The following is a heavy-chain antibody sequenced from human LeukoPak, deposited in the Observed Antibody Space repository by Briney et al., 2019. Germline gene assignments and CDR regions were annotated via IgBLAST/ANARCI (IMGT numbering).Heavy chain of an antibody. CDR2: ISYDGSNK. V-gene: IGHV3-30*18. D-gene: IGHD5-12*01. CDR3: AKVPVATIPYFDY. J-gene: IGHJ4*02. Sequence: GGSLRLSCAASGFTFSSYSMNWVRQAPGKGLEWVAVISYDGSNKYYADSVKGRFTISRDNSKNTLYLQMNSLRAEDTAVYYCAKVPVATIPYFDYRAREPWSPSPQ. CDR1: GFTFSSYS.